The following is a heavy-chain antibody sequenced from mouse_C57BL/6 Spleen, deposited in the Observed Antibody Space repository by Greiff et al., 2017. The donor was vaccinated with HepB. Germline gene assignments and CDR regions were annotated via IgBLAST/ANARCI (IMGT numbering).Heavy chain of an antibody. J-gene: IGHJ3*01. CDR3: ARSNWDVGWFAY. CDR2: INPNNGGT. D-gene: IGHD4-1*01. CDR1: GYTFTNYN. V-gene: IGHV1-22*01. Sequence: VQLQQSGPELVKPGASVKMSCKASGYTFTNYNMHWVKQSHGKSLEWIGYINPNNGGTSYNQKFKGKATLTVNKSSSTAYMELRSLTSEDSAVYYCARSNWDVGWFAYWGQGTLVTVSA.